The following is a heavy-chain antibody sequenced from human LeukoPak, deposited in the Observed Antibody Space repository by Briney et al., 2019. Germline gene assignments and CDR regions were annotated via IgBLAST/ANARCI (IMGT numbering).Heavy chain of an antibody. CDR1: GFSFTTYW. V-gene: IGHV3-7*01. D-gene: IGHD5-24*01. Sequence: GGSLRLSCGASGFSFTTYWMGWVRQAPGKGLEWVANIKQDGTEKYYVDSVKGRFTISRDNAKNSLYLQMNSLRAEDTSVYYCARGQRRHIDMAPSFDYWGQGTLVTVSS. CDR3: ARGQRRHIDMAPSFDY. CDR2: IKQDGTEK. J-gene: IGHJ4*02.